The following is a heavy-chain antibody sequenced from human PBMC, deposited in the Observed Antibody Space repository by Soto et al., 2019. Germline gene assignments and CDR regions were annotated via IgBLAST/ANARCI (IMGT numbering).Heavy chain of an antibody. CDR3: ARVFFSYCSSTSCYEVWFDP. Sequence: GASVKVSCKASGYTFTSYGISWVRQAPGQGLEWMGWISAYNGNTNYAQKLQGRVTMTTDTSTSTAYMELRSLRSDDTAVYYCARVFFSYCSSTSCYEVWFDPWGQGTLVTVSS. D-gene: IGHD2-2*01. J-gene: IGHJ5*02. V-gene: IGHV1-18*01. CDR2: ISAYNGNT. CDR1: GYTFTSYG.